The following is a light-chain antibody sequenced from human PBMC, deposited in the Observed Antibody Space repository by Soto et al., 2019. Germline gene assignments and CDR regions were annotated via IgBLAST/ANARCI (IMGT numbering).Light chain of an antibody. J-gene: IGLJ1*01. V-gene: IGLV2-23*02. CDR1: SGDVGSYNL. CDR3: CSYAGNSEV. Sequence: QSVLTQPASVSGSPGQSITIPCTGTSGDVGSYNLVSWYQQHPGKAPKLLIYEVTERPSGVSNRFSGSKSGNTASLTISGLPPDDEADYYCCSYAGNSEVFGTGTKLTVL. CDR2: EVT.